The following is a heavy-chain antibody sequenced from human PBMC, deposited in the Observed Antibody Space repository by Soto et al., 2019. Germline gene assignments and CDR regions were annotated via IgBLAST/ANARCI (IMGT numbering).Heavy chain of an antibody. CDR1: GYTFTTYG. CDR2: ISAYNGNT. J-gene: IGHJ4*02. CDR3: ARFYASGSYPYDY. V-gene: IGHV1-18*01. Sequence: VASVKVSCKASGYTFTTYGISWVRQAPGQGLEWMGWISAYNGNTNYAQNLQGRVTMATDTSTSTAYMELRSLRSDDTAVYYCARFYASGSYPYDYWGQGTQVTVSS. D-gene: IGHD3-10*01.